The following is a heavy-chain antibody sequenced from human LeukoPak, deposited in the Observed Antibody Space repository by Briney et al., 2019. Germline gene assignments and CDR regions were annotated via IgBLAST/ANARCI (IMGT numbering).Heavy chain of an antibody. CDR2: MSPNSGDT. Sequence: ASVKVSCKASGYTFTSYDFNWVRQATGQRPEWMGWMSPNSGDTGYAQKFQDRVTMTRNTSISTAYMELSSLRSDDTAVYYCAREYCTSTTCSYYFDYWGQGTLVTVSS. CDR3: AREYCTSTTCSYYFDY. V-gene: IGHV1-8*01. CDR1: GYTFTSYD. J-gene: IGHJ4*02. D-gene: IGHD2-2*01.